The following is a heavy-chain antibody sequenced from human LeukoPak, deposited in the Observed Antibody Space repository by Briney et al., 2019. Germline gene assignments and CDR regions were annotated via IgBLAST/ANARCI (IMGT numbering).Heavy chain of an antibody. CDR1: GYTFTSYY. CDR2: INPTGGST. J-gene: IGHJ4*02. Sequence: ASVKVSCKASGYTFTSYYMHWVRQAPGQGLEWMGLINPTGGSTGYEQKFQGRVTMTRDMSTSTDYMELSSLRSEDTAVYSCARDYRPSDCSGGSCPCYYFDFWGQGTLVTVSS. CDR3: ARDYRPSDCSGGSCPCYYFDF. V-gene: IGHV1-46*01. D-gene: IGHD2-15*01.